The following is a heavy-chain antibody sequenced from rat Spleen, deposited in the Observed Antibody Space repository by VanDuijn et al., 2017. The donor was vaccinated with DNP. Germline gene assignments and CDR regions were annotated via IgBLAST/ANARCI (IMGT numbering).Heavy chain of an antibody. CDR1: GFSLTNHH. CDR3: ARDGQWDYLDY. CDR2: VWIGGTT. J-gene: IGHJ2*01. Sequence: QVQLRESGPGLVQPSQTLSLACTVSGFSLTNHHVHWVRQPSGKGLEWMGVVWIGGTTHISSIFKSRVSINRATSRNQVFLERNSLQAEDSATYYCARDGQWDYLDYWGQGVMVTVAS. V-gene: IGHV2-43*01. D-gene: IGHD1-1*01.